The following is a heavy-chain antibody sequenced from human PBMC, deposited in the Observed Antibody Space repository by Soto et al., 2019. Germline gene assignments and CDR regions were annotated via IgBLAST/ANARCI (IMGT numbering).Heavy chain of an antibody. Sequence: SVKVSCKASGDTFSSYAISWVRQAPGQGLEWMGGIIPIFGTANYAQKFQGRVTITADESTSTAYMELSSLRSEDTAVYYCARDHRIVDYYGSGSYLDYWGQGTLVTVSS. D-gene: IGHD3-10*01. V-gene: IGHV1-69*13. CDR1: GDTFSSYA. J-gene: IGHJ4*02. CDR2: IIPIFGTA. CDR3: ARDHRIVDYYGSGSYLDY.